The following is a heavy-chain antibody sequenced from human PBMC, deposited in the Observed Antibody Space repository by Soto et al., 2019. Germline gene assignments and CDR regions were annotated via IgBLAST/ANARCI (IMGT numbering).Heavy chain of an antibody. Sequence: QVQLVQSGAEVKKPGASVKVSCKASGYTFTSYAMHWVRQAPGQRLEWMGWINAGNGNTKYSQKFQGRVTITRDTSASTAYMELSSLRSEDTAVYYCARDWLDVGYSSALFYAYDYWGQGTLVTVSS. J-gene: IGHJ4*02. CDR2: INAGNGNT. D-gene: IGHD5-18*01. V-gene: IGHV1-3*01. CDR1: GYTFTSYA. CDR3: ARDWLDVGYSSALFYAYDY.